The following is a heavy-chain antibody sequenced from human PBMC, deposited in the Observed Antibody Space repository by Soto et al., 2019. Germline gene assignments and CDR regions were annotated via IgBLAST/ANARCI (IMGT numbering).Heavy chain of an antibody. CDR3: AAGGGGAAVRLYYGMDV. CDR2: IWYDGSNE. Sequence: QVQLVESGGGVVQPGRSLRLSCAASGFTFRSYGMHWVRQAPGKGLEWVAVIWYDGSNEYYGDSVKGRFTISRDNSKNTLYLKMNSRRAADTAVYYCAAGGGGAAVRLYYGMDVWGQGTTVTVSS. D-gene: IGHD6-6*01. J-gene: IGHJ6*02. CDR1: GFTFRSYG. V-gene: IGHV3-33*03.